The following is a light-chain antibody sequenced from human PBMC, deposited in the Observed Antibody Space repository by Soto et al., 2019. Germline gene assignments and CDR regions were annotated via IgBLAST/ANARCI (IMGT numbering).Light chain of an antibody. V-gene: IGLV2-14*01. CDR1: SSDVGGYNY. Sequence: QSVLTQPASVSGSPGQSITISCTGTSSDVGGYNYVSWHQQHPGKAPKLMIYDVSNRPSGVSNRFSGSKSGNTASLTISGLQAEYEADYYCSSYTSSSTLVVFGGGTKLTVL. CDR2: DVS. J-gene: IGLJ2*01. CDR3: SSYTSSSTLVV.